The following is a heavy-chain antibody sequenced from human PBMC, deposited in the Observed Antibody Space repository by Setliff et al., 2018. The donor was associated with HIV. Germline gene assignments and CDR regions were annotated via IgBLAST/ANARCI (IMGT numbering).Heavy chain of an antibody. CDR2: IYVTGST. V-gene: IGHV4-61*09. J-gene: IGHJ4*01. CDR3: ARLSTGDLRLFEY. D-gene: IGHD4-17*01. CDR1: GDSIRGSGDY. Sequence: SETLSLTCSVSGDSIRGSGDYWSWVRQPAGKRPEWIGHIYVTGSTAYKPYLRGRATISLDTSKNQFSLKLTSATAADTAVYFCARLSTGDLRLFEYWGHGALVTVSS.